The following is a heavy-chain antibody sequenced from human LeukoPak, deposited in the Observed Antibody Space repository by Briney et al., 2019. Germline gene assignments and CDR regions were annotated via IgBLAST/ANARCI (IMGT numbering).Heavy chain of an antibody. J-gene: IGHJ4*02. CDR3: AKDVGFLEWLVCFDY. CDR1: GFTFDDYG. CDR2: ISGSGGST. V-gene: IGHV3-23*01. Sequence: GGSLRLSCAASGFTFDDYGMSWVRQAPGKGLEWVSGISGSGGSTYYAVSVKGRFTISRDNSKNTLYLQMNGLRAEDTALYYCAKDVGFLEWLVCFDYWGQGTLVTVSS. D-gene: IGHD3-3*01.